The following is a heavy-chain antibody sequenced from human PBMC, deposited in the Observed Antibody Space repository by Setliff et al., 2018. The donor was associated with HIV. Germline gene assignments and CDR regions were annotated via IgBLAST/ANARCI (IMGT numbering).Heavy chain of an antibody. V-gene: IGHV3-48*01. Sequence: GGSLRLSCAGSGFTFDSHGMIWVRQAPGRGLEWLSYINPAGITMYYADSVRGRFTISRDNAQSSLYLQINSLRAEDTAFYYCARVRPRQLVSTSPPYYFDYWGQGTLVTVSS. D-gene: IGHD6-13*01. CDR2: INPAGITM. CDR1: GFTFDSHG. J-gene: IGHJ4*02. CDR3: ARVRPRQLVSTSPPYYFDY.